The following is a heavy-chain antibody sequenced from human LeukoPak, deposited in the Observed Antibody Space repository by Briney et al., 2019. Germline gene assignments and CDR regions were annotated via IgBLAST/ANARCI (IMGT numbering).Heavy chain of an antibody. CDR2: IYYSGST. Sequence: SETLSLTCTVSGGSVSRGSYYWSWIRQPPGKGLEWIGYIYYSGSTNYNPSLKSRVTISVDTSKNQFSLKLSSVTAADTAVYYCARDPQGYFDLWGRGTLVTVSS. J-gene: IGHJ2*01. V-gene: IGHV4-61*01. CDR3: ARDPQGYFDL. CDR1: GGSVSRGSYY.